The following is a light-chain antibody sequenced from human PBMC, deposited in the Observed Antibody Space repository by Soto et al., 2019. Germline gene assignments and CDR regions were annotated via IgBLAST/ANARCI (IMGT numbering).Light chain of an antibody. CDR3: SSYTGSSTLAV. Sequence: SALTQPASVSGSPGQSITISCTGTSSDVGGYNYVSWYQQHPGKAPKLMIYDVSNRPSGVSNRFSGSKSGNTASLTISGLQAEDEADYYCSSYTGSSTLAVFGGGTKLTVL. CDR1: SSDVGGYNY. J-gene: IGLJ2*01. V-gene: IGLV2-14*01. CDR2: DVS.